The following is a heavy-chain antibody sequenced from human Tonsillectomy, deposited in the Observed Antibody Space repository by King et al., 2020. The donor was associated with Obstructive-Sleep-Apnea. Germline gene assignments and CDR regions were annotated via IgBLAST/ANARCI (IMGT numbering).Heavy chain of an antibody. Sequence: EVQLVESGGRLVPPGGSLRLSCAGSGFIFSTYAMSWVRQAPGKGLEWVSAISGSGATTFYADSVTGRFTISRANSKNTLYLQVSSLRAEDTAIYYCAKRANKDSLVGHSVNWFDPWGQGTLVTVSS. CDR3: AKRANKDSLVGHSVNWFDP. V-gene: IGHV3-23*04. CDR2: ISGSGATT. CDR1: GFIFSTYA. D-gene: IGHD2-15*01. J-gene: IGHJ5*02.